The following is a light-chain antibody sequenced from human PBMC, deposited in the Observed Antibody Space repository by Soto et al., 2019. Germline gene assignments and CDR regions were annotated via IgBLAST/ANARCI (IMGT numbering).Light chain of an antibody. CDR1: QSISNR. Sequence: DIQMTQSPSTLSASVGDRVTITCRASQSISNRLAWYQQKPGKAPKVLIYDASILESGVPSRFSGSGSGTEFALTISSLQPDDFATYDCQQDNTDSWTFGPGTKVDIK. J-gene: IGKJ1*01. V-gene: IGKV1-5*01. CDR3: QQDNTDSWT. CDR2: DAS.